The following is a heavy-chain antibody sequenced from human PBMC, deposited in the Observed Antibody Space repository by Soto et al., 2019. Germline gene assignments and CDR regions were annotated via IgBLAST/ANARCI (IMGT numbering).Heavy chain of an antibody. CDR2: INHSGST. D-gene: IGHD2-15*01. CDR1: GGSFSGYY. Sequence: SETLSLTCAVYGGSFSGYYWSWIRQPPGKGLEWIGEINHSGSTNYDPSLKSRVTISVDTSKNQFSLKLSSVTAADKAVYYCARRGYCSGGSCYRNWFDPWGQGTLVTVSS. CDR3: ARRGYCSGGSCYRNWFDP. V-gene: IGHV4-34*01. J-gene: IGHJ5*02.